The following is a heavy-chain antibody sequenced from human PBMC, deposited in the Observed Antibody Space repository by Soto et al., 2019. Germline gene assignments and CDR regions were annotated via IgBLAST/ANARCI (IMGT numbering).Heavy chain of an antibody. V-gene: IGHV3-23*01. Sequence: EVQLLESGGGLVQPGGSLRLSCAASGFTFSNYAMSWVRQAPGKGLEWVSGITGTGGSTYYGDSAKGRFTISRDNSKNTLYLQMNSLRAEDTAVYYCAKDRGITMVVVTVLLDYWGQGTLVTVSS. J-gene: IGHJ4*02. D-gene: IGHD3-22*01. CDR3: AKDRGITMVVVTVLLDY. CDR1: GFTFSNYA. CDR2: ITGTGGST.